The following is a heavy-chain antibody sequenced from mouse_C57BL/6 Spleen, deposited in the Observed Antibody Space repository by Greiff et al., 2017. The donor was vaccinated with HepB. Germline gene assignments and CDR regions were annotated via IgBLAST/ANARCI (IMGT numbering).Heavy chain of an antibody. Sequence: QVQLQQPGAELVKPGASVKMSRKASGYTFTSYWITWVKQRPGQGLEWIGDIYPGSGSTNYNEKFKSKATLTVDTSSSTAYMQLSSLTSEDSAVYYCARGTTVVGYYYAMDYWGQGTSVTVSS. CDR1: GYTFTSYW. D-gene: IGHD1-1*01. CDR3: ARGTTVVGYYYAMDY. V-gene: IGHV1-55*01. J-gene: IGHJ4*01. CDR2: IYPGSGST.